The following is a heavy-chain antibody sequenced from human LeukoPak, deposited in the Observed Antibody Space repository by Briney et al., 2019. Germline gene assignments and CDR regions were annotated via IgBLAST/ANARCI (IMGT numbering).Heavy chain of an antibody. CDR3: ARGWVAETTVVTAYSY. CDR1: GGTFSSHA. V-gene: IGHV1-69*13. D-gene: IGHD4-23*01. Sequence: ASVKVSCKASGGTFSSHAISWVRQAPGQGLEWMGGIIPMFGTANYAQKFQGRVTITAVESMRTAYMELSSLRSEDTAVYYCARGWVAETTVVTAYSYWGQGTLVTVSS. CDR2: IIPMFGTA. J-gene: IGHJ4*02.